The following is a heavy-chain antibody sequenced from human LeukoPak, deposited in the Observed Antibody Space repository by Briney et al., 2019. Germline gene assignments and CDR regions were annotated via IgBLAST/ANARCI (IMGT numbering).Heavy chain of an antibody. J-gene: IGHJ4*02. D-gene: IGHD5-18*01. CDR2: IYYSGST. Sequence: ASETLSLTCTVSGGSISSYYWSWIRQPPGKGLEWIGYIYYSGSTNYNPSLKSRVTISVDTSKNQFSLKLSSVTAADTAVYYCARPRGYSYGSPLGYWGQGTLVTVSS. CDR3: ARPRGYSYGSPLGY. CDR1: GGSISSYY. V-gene: IGHV4-59*12.